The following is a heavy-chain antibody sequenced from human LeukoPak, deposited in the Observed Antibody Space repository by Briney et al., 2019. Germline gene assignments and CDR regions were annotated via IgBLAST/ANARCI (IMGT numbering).Heavy chain of an antibody. Sequence: GGSLRLSCVGSGFTFSSYAMHWVRQAPGKGLEWVAVISYDGSNKYYADSVKGRFTISRDNSKNTLYLQMNRLRAEDTAVYYCAKDLGSVVTPPSLDYWGQGTLVTVSS. V-gene: IGHV3-30-3*01. CDR2: ISYDGSNK. D-gene: IGHD4-23*01. J-gene: IGHJ4*02. CDR1: GFTFSSYA. CDR3: AKDLGSVVTPPSLDY.